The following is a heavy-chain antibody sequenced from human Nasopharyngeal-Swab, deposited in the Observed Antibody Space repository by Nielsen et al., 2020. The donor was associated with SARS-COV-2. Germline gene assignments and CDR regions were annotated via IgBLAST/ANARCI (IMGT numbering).Heavy chain of an antibody. CDR3: AKIMSCGASDI. CDR2: VRNKVDGGTT. Sequence: GESLKISCTAFGFTFADHAVSWVRQAPGKGLEWVGFVRNKVDGGTTEYAASVNGRFTVSRDDSRSIAYLQMNSLKSEDTAVYYCAKIMSCGASDILGQGTMVTVSS. V-gene: IGHV3-49*04. CDR1: GFTFADHA. D-gene: IGHD3-16*01. J-gene: IGHJ3*02.